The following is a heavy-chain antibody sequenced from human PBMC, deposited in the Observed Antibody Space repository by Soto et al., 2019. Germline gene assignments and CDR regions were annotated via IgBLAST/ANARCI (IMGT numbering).Heavy chain of an antibody. CDR3: TRLVDTMTMVEAFDY. D-gene: IGHD3-22*01. Sequence: GGSLRLSCAASGFSFSDSALHWVRRASGKGLEWVGRIRRKVNNYATVYAASVKGRFTISRDDSKNTAYLQINSLKTDDTAVYYCTRLVDTMTMVEAFDYWGQGTLVTVSS. V-gene: IGHV3-73*01. J-gene: IGHJ4*02. CDR2: IRRKVNNYAT. CDR1: GFSFSDSA.